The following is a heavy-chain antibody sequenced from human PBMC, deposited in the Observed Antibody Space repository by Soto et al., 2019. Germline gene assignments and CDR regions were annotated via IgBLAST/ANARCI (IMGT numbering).Heavy chain of an antibody. J-gene: IGHJ3*01. CDR1: GFNFNIYA. CDR2: ISSGGPTI. V-gene: IGHV3-23*01. Sequence: EVQLFESGGDLVQPGGSLRLSCTGSGFNFNIYAMTWVRQPPGKGLEWVSAISSGGPTIYYADSVKGRFTFSRDKSRNTLYLHMNSLSPDDTAMYYCAQMATMTTSACDFWGRGTMVTVSS. CDR3: AQMATMTTSACDF. D-gene: IGHD4-17*01.